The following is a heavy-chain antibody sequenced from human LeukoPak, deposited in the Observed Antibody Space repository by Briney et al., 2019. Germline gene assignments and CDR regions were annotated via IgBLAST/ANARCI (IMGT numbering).Heavy chain of an antibody. CDR2: ISSSSSHI. J-gene: IGHJ4*02. CDR1: GFTFSSYS. Sequence: PGGSLRLSCAASGFTFSSYSMNWVRQAPGKGLEWVSFISSSSSHIYYADSLKGRFAISRDNAKNSLYLQMNSLRAEDTAVYYCARGLKGGIAAAGLLSDYWGQGTLVTVSS. D-gene: IGHD6-13*01. CDR3: ARGLKGGIAAAGLLSDY. V-gene: IGHV3-21*01.